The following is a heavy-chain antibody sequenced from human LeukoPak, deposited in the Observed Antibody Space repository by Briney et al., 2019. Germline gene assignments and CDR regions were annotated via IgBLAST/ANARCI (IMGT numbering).Heavy chain of an antibody. V-gene: IGHV4-34*01. J-gene: IGHJ4*02. CDR2: INHSGST. CDR1: GGSFSGYY. Sequence: SETLSLTCAVYGGSFSGYYWSWIRQPPGKGLEWIGEINHSGSTNYNPSLKSRVSMSVDTSKNQFSLKLSSVTAADTAVYYCARGRKYTSGYRATELGSGYSDYWGQGTLVTVSS. D-gene: IGHD5-18*01. CDR3: ARGRKYTSGYRATELGSGYSDY.